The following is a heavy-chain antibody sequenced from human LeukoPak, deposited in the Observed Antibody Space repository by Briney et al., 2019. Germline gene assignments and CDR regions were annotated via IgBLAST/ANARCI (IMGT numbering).Heavy chain of an antibody. CDR1: GFTFSSYS. CDR3: ARGPRVGATMTYFDY. CDR2: ISSCSSYI. D-gene: IGHD1-26*01. J-gene: IGHJ4*02. Sequence: GGSLRLSCAASGFTFSSYSMNWVRQAPGKGLEWVSSISSCSSYIYYADSVKGRFTISRDNAKNSLYLQMNSLRAEDTAVYYCARGPRVGATMTYFDYWGQGTLVTVSS. V-gene: IGHV3-21*01.